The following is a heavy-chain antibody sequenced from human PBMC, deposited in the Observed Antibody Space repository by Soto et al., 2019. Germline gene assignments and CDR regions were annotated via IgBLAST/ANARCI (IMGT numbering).Heavy chain of an antibody. CDR3: AREPVTTQWFFDN. D-gene: IGHD2-8*01. CDR2: VSSDGGIT. Sequence: QVQVPESGGGVVQPGGSLRLSCATSGLTFSAYSMHWFRQAPGKGLEWVAVVSSDGGITIYADSVRGRFTISRDNSKNTLYLQMNSLRLEDTALYYCAREPVTTQWFFDNWGRGILVLVSS. V-gene: IGHV3-30*14. CDR1: GLTFSAYS. J-gene: IGHJ4*02.